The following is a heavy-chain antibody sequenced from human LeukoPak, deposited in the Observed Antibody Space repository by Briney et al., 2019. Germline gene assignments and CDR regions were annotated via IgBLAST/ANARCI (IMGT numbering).Heavy chain of an antibody. CDR3: AKTHSGSYFSFYFDY. Sequence: GGSLRLSCAASGFTFSSYAMSWVRQAPGKGLEWVSAISGSGGSTYYADSVKGRFTISTDNSKNTLYLQINSLRAEDTAVYYCAKTHSGSYFSFYFDYWGPGTLVTVSS. J-gene: IGHJ4*02. D-gene: IGHD1-26*01. V-gene: IGHV3-23*01. CDR1: GFTFSSYA. CDR2: ISGSGGST.